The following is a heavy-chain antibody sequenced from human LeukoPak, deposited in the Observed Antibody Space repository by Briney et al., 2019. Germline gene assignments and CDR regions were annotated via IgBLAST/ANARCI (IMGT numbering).Heavy chain of an antibody. CDR2: IYHSGGT. Sequence: SETLSLTCAVSGDSISAYNWWWSWVRQPPGKGLEWIGEIYHSGGTNYNPSLKSRVTISVDKSKNQLSLDLNSVTAADTAVYYCARLPGYSSGWTLFDYWGQGTPVTVSS. V-gene: IGHV4-4*02. D-gene: IGHD6-19*01. CDR3: ARLPGYSSGWTLFDY. J-gene: IGHJ4*02. CDR1: GDSISAYNW.